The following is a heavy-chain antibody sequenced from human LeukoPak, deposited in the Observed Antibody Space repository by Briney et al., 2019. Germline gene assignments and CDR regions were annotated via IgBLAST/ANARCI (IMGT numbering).Heavy chain of an antibody. CDR1: GGSISSGGYY. D-gene: IGHD1-14*01. V-gene: IGHV4-31*03. J-gene: IGHJ2*01. CDR2: IYYSGST. Sequence: SETLSLTCTVSGGSISSGGYYWSWIRQHPGKGLEWIGYIYYSGSTYYNPSLKSRVTISVDTYKNQFSLKLSSVTAADTAVYYCARAVTHWYFDLWGRGTLVTVSS. CDR3: ARAVTHWYFDL.